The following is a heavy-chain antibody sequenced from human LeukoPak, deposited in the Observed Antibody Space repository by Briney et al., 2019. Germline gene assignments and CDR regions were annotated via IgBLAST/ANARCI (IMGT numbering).Heavy chain of an antibody. J-gene: IGHJ6*03. V-gene: IGHV1-69*05. Sequence: ASVKVSCKASGGTLSSYAISWVRQAPGQGLEWMGGIIPIFGTANYAQKFQGRVTITTDESTSTAYMELSSLRSEDTAVYYCARDQIVDDSSPWVNYYYYYYMDVWGKGTTVTVSS. CDR3: ARDQIVDDSSPWVNYYYYYYMDV. D-gene: IGHD6-13*01. CDR2: IIPIFGTA. CDR1: GGTLSSYA.